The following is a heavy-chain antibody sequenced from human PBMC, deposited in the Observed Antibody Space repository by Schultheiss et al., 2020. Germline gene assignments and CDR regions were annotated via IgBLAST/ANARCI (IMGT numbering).Heavy chain of an antibody. CDR1: GFTFSSYW. CDR2: ISSNGGST. D-gene: IGHD2-21*02. J-gene: IGHJ4*02. V-gene: IGHV3-64*01. Sequence: GGSLRLSCAASGFTFSSYWMSWVRQAPGKGLEYVSAISSNGGSTYYANSVKGRFTISRDNSKNTVSLQMNSLRAEDTAVYYCARDGVVVTASYYFDYWGQGTLVTVSS. CDR3: ARDGVVVTASYYFDY.